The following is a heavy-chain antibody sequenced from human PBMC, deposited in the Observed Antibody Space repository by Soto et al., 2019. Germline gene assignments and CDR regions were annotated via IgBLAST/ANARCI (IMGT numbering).Heavy chain of an antibody. CDR2: INHSGST. J-gene: IGHJ3*02. CDR1: GGSFSGYY. V-gene: IGHV4-34*01. Sequence: SETLSLTCAVYGGSFSGYYWSWIRQPPGKGLEWIGEINHSGSTNYNPSLKSRVTISVDTSKNQFSLKLSSVTAADTAVYYCARFSRRDDAFDIWGQGTMVTVSS. CDR3: ARFSRRDDAFDI.